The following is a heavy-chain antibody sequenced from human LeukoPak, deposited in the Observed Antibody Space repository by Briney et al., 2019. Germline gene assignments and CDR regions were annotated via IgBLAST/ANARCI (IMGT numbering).Heavy chain of an antibody. CDR3: ARPLYNSWDRFDP. Sequence: SETLSLTCTVSGASISSSSRADYFFWGWIRQAPGKGLEWIGSIDYSGHTYYNPSLKTRATISVDTPKNQFSLGLRSVTAADTAVYYCARPLYNSWDRFDPWGQGTLITV. D-gene: IGHD3-16*01. V-gene: IGHV4-39*01. CDR1: GASISSSSRADYFF. J-gene: IGHJ5*02. CDR2: IDYSGHT.